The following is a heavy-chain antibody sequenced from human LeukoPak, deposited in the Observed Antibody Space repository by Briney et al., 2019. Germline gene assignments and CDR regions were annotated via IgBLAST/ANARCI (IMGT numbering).Heavy chain of an antibody. CDR2: IYSGGST. V-gene: IGHV3-23*05. D-gene: IGHD3-22*01. Sequence: GGSLRLSCAASGFTFSSYAMSWVRQAPGKGLEWVSAIYSGGSTYYADSVKGRFTISRDNSKNTLYLQMNSLRAEDTAVYYCATSQVEDSSGPGGYWGQGTLVTVSS. J-gene: IGHJ4*02. CDR1: GFTFSSYA. CDR3: ATSQVEDSSGPGGY.